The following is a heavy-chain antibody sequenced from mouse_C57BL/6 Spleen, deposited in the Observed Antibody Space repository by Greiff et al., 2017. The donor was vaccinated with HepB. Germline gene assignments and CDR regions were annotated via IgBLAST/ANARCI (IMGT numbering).Heavy chain of an antibody. CDR1: GFTFSDYG. Sequence: EVHLVESGGGLVQPGGSLKLSCAASGFTFSDYGMAWVRQAPRKGPEWVAFISNLAYSIYYADTVTGRFTISRENAKNTLYLEMSSLRSEDTAMYYCARQTMVTTGAMDYWGQGTSVTVSS. V-gene: IGHV5-15*01. J-gene: IGHJ4*01. CDR2: ISNLAYSI. CDR3: ARQTMVTTGAMDY. D-gene: IGHD2-2*01.